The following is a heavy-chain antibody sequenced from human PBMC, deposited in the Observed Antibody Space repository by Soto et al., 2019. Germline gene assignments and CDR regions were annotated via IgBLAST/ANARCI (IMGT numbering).Heavy chain of an antibody. CDR2: INLSGGST. Sequence: ASVKVSCKASGYTFTSYYMHWVRQAPGQGLEWMGIINLSGGSTSYAQKFQGRVTTTRDTSTSTVYMELSSLRSEDTAVYYCARYPYYDILTGNYWGVSAMDVWGQGTTVTVSS. J-gene: IGHJ6*02. CDR1: GYTFTSYY. V-gene: IGHV1-46*01. CDR3: ARYPYYDILTGNYWGVSAMDV. D-gene: IGHD3-9*01.